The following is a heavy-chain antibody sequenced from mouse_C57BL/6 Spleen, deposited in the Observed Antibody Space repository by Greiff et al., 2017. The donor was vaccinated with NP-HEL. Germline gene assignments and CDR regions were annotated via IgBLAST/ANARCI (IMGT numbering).Heavy chain of an antibody. J-gene: IGHJ2*01. Sequence: DVKLQESGPGMVKPSQSLSLTCTVTGYSITSGYDWHWIRHFPGNKLEWMGYISYSGSTNYNPSLKRRNSITHDTSKNHFFLKLNSVTTEDTATYYCARENAYYFDYWGQGTTLTVSS. CDR2: ISYSGST. V-gene: IGHV3-1*01. CDR1: GYSITSGYD. CDR3: ARENAYYFDY.